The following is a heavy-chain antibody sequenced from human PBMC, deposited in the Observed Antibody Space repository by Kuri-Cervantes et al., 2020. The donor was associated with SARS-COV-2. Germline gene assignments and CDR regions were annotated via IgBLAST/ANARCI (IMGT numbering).Heavy chain of an antibody. CDR3: ARVLTRDIVVVPAASRKYYHYGMDV. V-gene: IGHV1-69*13. CDR1: GATFSSYA. Sequence: SSVNVSCKASGATFSSYAISWVRQAPGQGLEWMGGIIPIFGTANYAQKFQGRVTITADESTSTAYMELSSLRSEDTAVYYCARVLTRDIVVVPAASRKYYHYGMDVWGQGTTVTVSS. J-gene: IGHJ6*02. CDR2: IIPIFGTA. D-gene: IGHD2-2*01.